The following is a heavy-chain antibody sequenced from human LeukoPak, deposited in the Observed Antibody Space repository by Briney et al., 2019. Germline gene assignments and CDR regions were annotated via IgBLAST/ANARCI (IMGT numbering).Heavy chain of an antibody. CDR3: ARTVAYYYGSGINWFDP. CDR2: IYYSGST. CDR1: GGSISSGGYY. J-gene: IGHJ5*02. V-gene: IGHV4-31*03. D-gene: IGHD3-10*01. Sequence: SETLSLTCTVSGGSISSGGYYWSWIRQHPGKGLEWIGYIYYSGSTYYNPSLKSRVTISVDTSKNQFSLKLSSVTAADTAVYYCARTVAYYYGSGINWFDPWGQGTLVTVSS.